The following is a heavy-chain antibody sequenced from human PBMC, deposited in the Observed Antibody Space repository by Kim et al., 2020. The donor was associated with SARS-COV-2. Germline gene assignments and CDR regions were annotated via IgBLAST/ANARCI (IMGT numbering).Heavy chain of an antibody. V-gene: IGHV4-4*02. J-gene: IGHJ5*02. CDR3: ARGVSSAWTLRAWFGP. D-gene: IGHD3-22*01. Sequence: SETLSLTCVVSGASISSSSCWSWVRQPPGMVLEWIGEVDHSGTTSYNVSLKSRVTISVDKSKNQISLRLNSVSAADTAVYYCARGVSSAWTLRAWFGPWGQGTLVTVSP. CDR2: VDHSGTT. CDR1: GASISSSSC.